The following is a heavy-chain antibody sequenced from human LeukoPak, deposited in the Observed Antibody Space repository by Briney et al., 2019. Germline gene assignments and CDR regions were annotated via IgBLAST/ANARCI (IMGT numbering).Heavy chain of an antibody. V-gene: IGHV3-48*03. CDR2: ISSSGSTI. Sequence: GGSLRLSCAASGFTFSSYEMNWVRQAPGKGLEWVSYISSSGSTIYYADSVKGRFTISRDNAKSSLYLQMNSLRAEDTAVYYCAELGITMIGGVWGKGTTVTISS. J-gene: IGHJ6*04. D-gene: IGHD3-10*02. CDR1: GFTFSSYE. CDR3: AELGITMIGGV.